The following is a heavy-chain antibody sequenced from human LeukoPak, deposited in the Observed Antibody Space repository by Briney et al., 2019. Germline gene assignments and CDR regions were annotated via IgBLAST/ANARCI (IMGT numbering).Heavy chain of an antibody. Sequence: TSETLSLTCTVSGGSISSGGYYWSWIRQHPGKGLEWIGYIYYGGSTYYNPSLKSRVTISVDTSKNQFSLKLSSVTAADTAVYYCARGGGFLEWSNFDYWGQGTLVTVSS. J-gene: IGHJ4*02. V-gene: IGHV4-31*03. D-gene: IGHD3-3*01. CDR3: ARGGGFLEWSNFDY. CDR1: GGSISSGGYY. CDR2: IYYGGST.